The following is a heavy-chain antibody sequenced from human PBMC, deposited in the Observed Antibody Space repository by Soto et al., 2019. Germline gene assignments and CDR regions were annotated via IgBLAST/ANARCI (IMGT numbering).Heavy chain of an antibody. CDR2: IWYEGSNK. CDR3: AREIAARSDY. V-gene: IGHV3-33*01. CDR1: GFTFSSDG. Sequence: GGPLRFPGPPCGFTFSSDGMHWVDQAPGKGRECVAVIWYEGSNKSYSDSVQGRFTISTDNSKTTLYLQMTSLRTEDAAGECCAREIAARSDYWGQGTLVTVSS. J-gene: IGHJ4*02. D-gene: IGHD6-6*01.